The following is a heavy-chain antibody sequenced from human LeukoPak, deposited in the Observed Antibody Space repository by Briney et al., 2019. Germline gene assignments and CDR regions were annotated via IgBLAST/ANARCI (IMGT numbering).Heavy chain of an antibody. CDR2: IYPGDSDT. CDR3: ARQIGSTLRPYNWFDP. Sequence: GESLKISCKGSGYSFTSYWIGWVRQMPGKGLEWMGIIYPGDSDTRYSPSFQGQVTISADKSISTAYLQWSSLKASDTAMYYCARQIGSTLRPYNWFDPWGQGTLDTISS. V-gene: IGHV5-51*01. J-gene: IGHJ5*02. CDR1: GYSFTSYW. D-gene: IGHD5/OR15-5a*01.